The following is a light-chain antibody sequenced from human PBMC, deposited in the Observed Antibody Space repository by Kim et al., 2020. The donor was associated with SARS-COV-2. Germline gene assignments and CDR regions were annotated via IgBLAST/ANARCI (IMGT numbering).Light chain of an antibody. CDR3: QQDGSSPT. CDR2: GAS. J-gene: IGKJ1*01. CDR1: QSVSSSY. V-gene: IGKV3-20*01. Sequence: EVVLTQSPGTLSLSPGERATLSCRASQSVSSSYLAWYQQKPGQAPRLLIYGASSRATGIPDRFSGSGSGTDFTLTISRLEPEDFAVYYCQQDGSSPTFCQGTKVYIK.